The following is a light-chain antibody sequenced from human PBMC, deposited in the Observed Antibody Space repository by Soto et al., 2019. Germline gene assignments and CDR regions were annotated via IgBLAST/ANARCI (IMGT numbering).Light chain of an antibody. J-gene: IGKJ1*01. V-gene: IGKV3-20*01. Sequence: EIVLTQSAGTLSLSQGERATLSCRASQSVSSSYLAWYQQKPGQAPRLLIYGASSRATGIPDRFSGSGSGTDFTLTISILEPEDFAVYYCQQYGSSRTFGQGTKVDIK. CDR2: GAS. CDR3: QQYGSSRT. CDR1: QSVSSSY.